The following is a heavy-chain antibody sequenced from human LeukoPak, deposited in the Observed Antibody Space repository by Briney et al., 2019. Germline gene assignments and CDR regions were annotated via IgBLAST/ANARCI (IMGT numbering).Heavy chain of an antibody. Sequence: GGSLRLSCXASGFTFGXXXXXXXXQAXXXXLXXXXXXRXKXYGGTTEYXXSVKGXXTXSXDDSKSIAYLQMNSLKTEDTAVYYCTGRYNWNDGGVDPWGQGTLVTVSS. CDR3: TGRYNWNDGGVDP. CDR2: XRXKXYGGTT. V-gene: IGHV3-49*03. J-gene: IGHJ5*02. D-gene: IGHD1-1*01. CDR1: GFTFGXXX.